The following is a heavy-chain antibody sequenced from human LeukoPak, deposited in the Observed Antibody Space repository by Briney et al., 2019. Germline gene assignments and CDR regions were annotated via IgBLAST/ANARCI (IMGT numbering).Heavy chain of an antibody. D-gene: IGHD5-24*01. Sequence: GGSLRLSCAASGFTISSNYMSWVRQAPGKGLEWVSVIYSGGSTYYADSVKGRFTISRDNSKNTLYLQMNSLRVEDTAVYYCARGRDGYNYFDYRGQGTLVTVSS. J-gene: IGHJ4*02. V-gene: IGHV3-66*01. CDR2: IYSGGST. CDR3: ARGRDGYNYFDY. CDR1: GFTISSNY.